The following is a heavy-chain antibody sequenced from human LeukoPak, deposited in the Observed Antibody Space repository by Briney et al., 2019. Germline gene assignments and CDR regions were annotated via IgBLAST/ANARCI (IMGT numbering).Heavy chain of an antibody. CDR3: ARVGYSYGMIDY. D-gene: IGHD5-18*01. V-gene: IGHV4-38-2*02. J-gene: IGHJ4*02. CDR1: GYSISSGYY. CDR2: INHSGST. Sequence: PTETLSLTCTVSGYSISSGYYWGWIRPPPGKGLEWIGEINHSGSTNYNPSLKSRVTISVDTSKNQFSLKLSSVTAADTAVYYCARVGYSYGMIDYWGQGTLVTVSS.